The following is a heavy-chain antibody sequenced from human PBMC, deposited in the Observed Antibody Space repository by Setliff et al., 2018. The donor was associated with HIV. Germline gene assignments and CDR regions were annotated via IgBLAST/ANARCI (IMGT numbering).Heavy chain of an antibody. D-gene: IGHD3-22*01. V-gene: IGHV3-21*01. J-gene: IGHJ4*02. CDR2: ISYDSRFI. CDR1: GFTFSNYN. Sequence: GGSLRLSCAASGFTFSNYNMNWVRQAPGKGLEWVSSISYDSRFIYHADSMKGRFTISRDNAKKLVYLQMNSLRAEDTAIYYCARDRASSGYYARFDHWGQGTLV. CDR3: ARDRASSGYYARFDH.